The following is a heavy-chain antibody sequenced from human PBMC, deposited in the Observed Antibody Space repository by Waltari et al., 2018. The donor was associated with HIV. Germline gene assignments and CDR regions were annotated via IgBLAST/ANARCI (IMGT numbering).Heavy chain of an antibody. CDR1: GYAFTTSD. CDR3: ARNSSGRGNRYFYYGLDV. CDR2: MNPNSGNT. Sequence: QVGMVPSVPEVARPAAPVTITCKTSGYAFTTSDFTWVRGADAGGLEWLGWMNPNSGNTGSPYKFEARVIMTGDTAMTTAYMELTGLTPEDTAIYYCARNSSGRGNRYFYYGLDVWGQGTAVTVSS. J-gene: IGHJ6*02. D-gene: IGHD3-22*01. V-gene: IGHV1-8*01.